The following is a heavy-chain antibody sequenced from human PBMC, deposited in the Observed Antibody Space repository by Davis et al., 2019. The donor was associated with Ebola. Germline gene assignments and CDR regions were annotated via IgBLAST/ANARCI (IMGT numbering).Heavy chain of an antibody. CDR1: GFTFSSYG. Sequence: GESLKISCAASGFTFSSYGMHWVRQAPGKGLEWVAVIWYDGSNKYYADSVKGRFTISRDNSKNTLYLQMNSLRAEDTAVYYCARDFVRNPLLDYGMDVWGQGTTVTVSS. J-gene: IGHJ6*02. CDR3: ARDFVRNPLLDYGMDV. D-gene: IGHD3-3*01. CDR2: IWYDGSNK. V-gene: IGHV3-33*08.